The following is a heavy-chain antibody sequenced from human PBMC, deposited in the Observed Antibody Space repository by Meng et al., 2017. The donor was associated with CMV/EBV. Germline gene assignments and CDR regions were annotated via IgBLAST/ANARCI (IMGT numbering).Heavy chain of an antibody. CDR3: ARRGSSGWPYYYYGMDV. CDR1: GYTFNSYD. J-gene: IGHJ6*02. Sequence: ASVKVSCKASGYTFNSYDINWVRQATGQGLEWMGWMNPNSGNTGYAQKFQGRVTITRNTSISTAYMELSSLRSEDTAVYYCARRGSSGWPYYYYGMDVWGQGTTVTVSS. CDR2: MNPNSGNT. D-gene: IGHD6-19*01. V-gene: IGHV1-8*03.